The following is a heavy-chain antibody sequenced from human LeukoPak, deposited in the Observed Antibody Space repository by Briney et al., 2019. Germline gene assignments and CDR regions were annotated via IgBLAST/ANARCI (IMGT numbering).Heavy chain of an antibody. CDR1: GGSFSGCY. CDR3: AALEFNAFDY. J-gene: IGHJ4*02. Sequence: SETLSLTCAVYGGSFSGCYWSWIRQPPGKGLEWIGEINHSGSTNYSPSLKSRVTISVDTSKNQFSLKLSSVTAADTAVYYCAALEFNAFDYWGQGTLVTVSS. V-gene: IGHV4-34*01. D-gene: IGHD3-3*02. CDR2: INHSGST.